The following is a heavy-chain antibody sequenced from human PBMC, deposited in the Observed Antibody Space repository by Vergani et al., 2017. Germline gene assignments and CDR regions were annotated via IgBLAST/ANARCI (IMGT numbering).Heavy chain of an antibody. J-gene: IGHJ4*02. CDR2: IHYNGRKH. D-gene: IGHD3-10*01. CDR1: GCSFSGYG. CDR3: AKERFPYGSESYIFDS. Sequence: QVQSVESGGGMVEPGGSLRLSCATSGCSFSGYGMHWVRQAPGKGLDGVAVIHYNGRKHFYAESVEGRFTLSSDNSRKTVDVEVTRLQTEDTAIYYCAKERFPYGSESYIFDSWGQDTLVTVSS. V-gene: IGHV3-30*02.